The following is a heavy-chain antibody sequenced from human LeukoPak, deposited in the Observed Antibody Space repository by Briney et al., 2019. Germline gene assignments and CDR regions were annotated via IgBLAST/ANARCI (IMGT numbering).Heavy chain of an antibody. CDR1: GGSISSGGYY. V-gene: IGHV4-31*03. J-gene: IGHJ4*02. CDR2: IYYSGST. D-gene: IGHD1-26*01. Sequence: TSETLSLTCTVSGGSISSGGYYWSWIRQHPGKGLEWIVYIYYSGSTYYNPSLKSRVTISVDTSKNQFSLKLSSVTAADTAVYYCARDLRDPRYSGSYPHFDYWGQGTLVTVSS. CDR3: ARDLRDPRYSGSYPHFDY.